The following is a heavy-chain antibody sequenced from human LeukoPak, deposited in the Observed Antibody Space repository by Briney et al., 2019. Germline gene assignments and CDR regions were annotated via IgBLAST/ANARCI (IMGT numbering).Heavy chain of an antibody. V-gene: IGHV4-59*01. CDR1: GGSISSYY. CDR2: IYYSGST. J-gene: IGHJ6*03. Sequence: SETLSLTCTVSGGSISSYYWSWIRQPPGKGLEWIGYIYYSGSTNYNPSLKSRVTISVDTSKNQFSLKLSSVTVADTAVYYCARAGRSSAQNYYYYYMDVWGKGTTVTVSS. D-gene: IGHD6-25*01. CDR3: ARAGRSSAQNYYYYYMDV.